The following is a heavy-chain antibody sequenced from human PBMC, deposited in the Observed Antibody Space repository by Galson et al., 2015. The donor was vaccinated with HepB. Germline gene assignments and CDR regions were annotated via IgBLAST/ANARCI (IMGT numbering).Heavy chain of an antibody. D-gene: IGHD4-23*01. Sequence: SLRLSCAASGFTFSSYAMSWVRQAPGKGLEWVSAISGSGGSTYYADSVKGRFTISRDNSKNTLYLQMNSLRAEDTAVYYCAKVIWGSTVVIDYWGQGTLVTVSS. V-gene: IGHV3-23*01. CDR3: AKVIWGSTVVIDY. CDR2: ISGSGGST. J-gene: IGHJ4*02. CDR1: GFTFSSYA.